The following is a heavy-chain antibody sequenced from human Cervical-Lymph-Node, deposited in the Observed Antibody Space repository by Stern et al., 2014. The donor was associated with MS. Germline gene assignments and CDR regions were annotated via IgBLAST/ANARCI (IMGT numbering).Heavy chain of an antibody. CDR2: ISWNSGSM. J-gene: IGHJ6*02. CDR1: RFNFDDYA. D-gene: IGHD6-19*01. CDR3: AKDISSGRWEAQYYYGMDV. Sequence: EVQLVESGGGLVQPGRSLRLSCAGSRFNFDDYAMHWVRQAPGRGLEWVSSISWNSGSMEYADSVKGRFTISRDNAKNSLYLQMDSLIVEDTAIYYWAKDISSGRWEAQYYYGMDVWGQGTTVTVSS. V-gene: IGHV3-9*01.